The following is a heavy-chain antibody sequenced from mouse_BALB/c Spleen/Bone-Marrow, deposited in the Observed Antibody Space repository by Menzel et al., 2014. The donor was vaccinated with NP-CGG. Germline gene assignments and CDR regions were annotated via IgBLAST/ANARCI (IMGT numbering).Heavy chain of an antibody. V-gene: IGHV4-1*02. CDR3: ARLGYYEYFDY. CDR2: INPDSSTI. CDR1: GFDFSRYW. D-gene: IGHD2-3*01. Sequence: EVMLVESGGGLVQPGGSLKLSCAASGFDFSRYWMSWVRQAPGKGLEWIGEINPDSSTINYTPSLKDKFIISRDNAKNTLYLQMSKVRSEDTALYYCARLGYYEYFDYWGQGTSLTVSS. J-gene: IGHJ2*02.